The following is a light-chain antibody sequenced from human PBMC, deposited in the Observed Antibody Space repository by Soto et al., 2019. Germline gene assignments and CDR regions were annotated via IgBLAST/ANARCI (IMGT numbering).Light chain of an antibody. CDR2: GGS. CDR3: QDYGTSLPWT. Sequence: EVVLTQSPGALSLSPGEGVTLSCRASQNIRGNELAWYRQKRGQAPRLLMYGGSTRADGIPDRFSGRGTGTNFTLTISRLEPEDSAVYYCQDYGTSLPWTCGQGTKLEIK. V-gene: IGKV3-20*01. CDR1: QNIRGNE. J-gene: IGKJ1*01.